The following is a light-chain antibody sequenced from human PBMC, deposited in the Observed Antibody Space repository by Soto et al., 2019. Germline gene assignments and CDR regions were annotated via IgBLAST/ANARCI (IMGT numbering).Light chain of an antibody. CDR1: QGINRW. V-gene: IGKV1-12*01. J-gene: IGKJ5*01. CDR2: AAS. CDR3: QQGNTFPIT. Sequence: DIQMTQSPSSVSASVGDRVTITCRASQGINRWLAWYQHKLGKAPKFLMYAASSLQSGVPSRFSGSGSGTDFTLTISSLQPEDFATYYCQQGNTFPITFGQGTRLEIK.